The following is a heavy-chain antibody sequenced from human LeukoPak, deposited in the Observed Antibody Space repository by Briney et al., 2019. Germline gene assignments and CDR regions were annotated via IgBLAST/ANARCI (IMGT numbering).Heavy chain of an antibody. Sequence: GGSLRLSCAASGFTFSSYAMGWVRQAPGKGLEWVSAISGSGGSTYYADSVKGRFTISRDNSKNTLYLQINSLRAEDTAVYYCARDVREDGGANYVSYYFDYWGQGTLVTVSS. CDR1: GFTFSSYA. V-gene: IGHV3-23*01. D-gene: IGHD4/OR15-4a*01. J-gene: IGHJ4*02. CDR3: ARDVREDGGANYVSYYFDY. CDR2: ISGSGGST.